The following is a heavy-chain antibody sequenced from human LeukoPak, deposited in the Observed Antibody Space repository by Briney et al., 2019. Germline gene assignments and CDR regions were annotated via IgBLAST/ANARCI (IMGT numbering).Heavy chain of an antibody. CDR2: INPNSGGT. J-gene: IGHJ5*02. CDR1: GYTFTGYY. V-gene: IGHV1-2*02. Sequence: ASVKVSCKASGYTFTGYYMHWVRQAPGQGLEWMGWINPNSGGTNYAQKFQGRVTMTRDTSISTAYMELSRLRSDDTAVYYRAREASGLVKRWFDPWGQGTLVTVSS. D-gene: IGHD6-19*01. CDR3: AREASGLVKRWFDP.